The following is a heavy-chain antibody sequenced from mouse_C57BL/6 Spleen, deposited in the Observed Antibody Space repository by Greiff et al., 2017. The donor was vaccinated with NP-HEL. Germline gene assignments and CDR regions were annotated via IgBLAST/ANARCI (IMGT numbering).Heavy chain of an antibody. J-gene: IGHJ4*01. CDR3: ARKGNPYYYAMDY. CDR2: INYDGSST. CDR1: GFTFSDYY. V-gene: IGHV5-16*01. Sequence: EVQRVESEGGLVQPGSSMKLSCTASGFTFSDYYMAWVRQVPEKGLEWVANINYDGSSTYYLDSLKSRFIISRDNAKNILYLQMSSLKSEDTATYYCARKGNPYYYAMDYWGQGTSVTVSS. D-gene: IGHD2-1*01.